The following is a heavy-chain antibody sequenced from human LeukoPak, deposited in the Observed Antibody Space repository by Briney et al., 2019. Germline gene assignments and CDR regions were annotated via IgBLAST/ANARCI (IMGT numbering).Heavy chain of an antibody. CDR3: ARVVRRDGYNWGDY. CDR2: INPNSGGT. V-gene: IGHV1-2*02. Sequence: ASVKVSCMASGYTFTGYYMHWVRQAPGQGLEGMGWINPNSGGTNYAQKFQGRVTMTRDTSISTAYMELSRLRSDDTAVYYCARVVRRDGYNWGDYWGQGTLVTVSS. D-gene: IGHD5-12*01. J-gene: IGHJ4*02. CDR1: GYTFTGYY.